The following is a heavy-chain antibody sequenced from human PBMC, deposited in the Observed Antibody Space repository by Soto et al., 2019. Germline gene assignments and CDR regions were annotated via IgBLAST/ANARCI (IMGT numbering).Heavy chain of an antibody. CDR2: IYPGDSDT. Sequence: GESLKISCKGSGYSFTSYWIGWVRQMPGKGLEWMGIIYPGDSDTRYSPSFQGQVTISAGKSISTAYLQWSSLKASDTAMYYCARAAPHVGADPGAFDIWGQGTMVTVSS. V-gene: IGHV5-51*01. CDR1: GYSFTSYW. D-gene: IGHD6-25*01. CDR3: ARAAPHVGADPGAFDI. J-gene: IGHJ3*02.